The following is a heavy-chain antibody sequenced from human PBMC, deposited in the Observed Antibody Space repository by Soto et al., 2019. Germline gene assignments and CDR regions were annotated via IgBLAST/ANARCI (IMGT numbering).Heavy chain of an antibody. CDR2: MYRGGSA. V-gene: IGHV4-38-2*01. Sequence: SETLSLTCGVSGYSVRCDSYWGWIREPPGKGLEWIGSMYRGGSASYNPSLKSRVSISIDMSKNQFSLRLTSVTAADTAVYYCARLVISGSKDDFDIWGQGTMVTVSS. J-gene: IGHJ3*02. CDR1: GYSVRCDSY. CDR3: ARLVISGSKDDFDI. D-gene: IGHD1-7*01.